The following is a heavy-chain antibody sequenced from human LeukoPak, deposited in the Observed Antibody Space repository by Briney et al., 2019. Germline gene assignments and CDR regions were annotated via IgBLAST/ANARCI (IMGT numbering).Heavy chain of an antibody. CDR1: GGSISSSSYY. CDR2: IYYSGST. Sequence: PSETLSLTCTVSGGSISSSSYYWGWIRQPPGKGLEWIGSIYYSGSTYYNPSLKSRVTISVDTSKNQFSLKLSSVTAADTAVYYCASCGYYDILTGYDHAFDIWGQGTMVTVSS. D-gene: IGHD3-9*01. V-gene: IGHV4-39*07. J-gene: IGHJ3*02. CDR3: ASCGYYDILTGYDHAFDI.